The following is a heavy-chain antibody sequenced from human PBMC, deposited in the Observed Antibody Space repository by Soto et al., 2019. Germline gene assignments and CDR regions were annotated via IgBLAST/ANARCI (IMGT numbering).Heavy chain of an antibody. Sequence: PSETLSLTCTVSGASISGFYWSWIRKSAGKGLEWIGRIYATGTTDYNPSLKSLVMMSVDTSKKQFSLKLRSVTAADTAVYYCVRGGTKTLRDWFDPWGQGISVTVSS. V-gene: IGHV4-4*07. CDR3: VRGGTKTLRDWFDP. CDR1: GASISGFY. CDR2: IYATGTT. D-gene: IGHD1-1*01. J-gene: IGHJ5*02.